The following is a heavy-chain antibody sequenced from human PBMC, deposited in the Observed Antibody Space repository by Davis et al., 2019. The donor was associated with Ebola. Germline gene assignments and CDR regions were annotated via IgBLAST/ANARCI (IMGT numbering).Heavy chain of an antibody. CDR1: GGSISSSSYY. CDR3: ARQESLYGSSDY. Sequence: MPSETLSLTCTVSGGSISSSSYYWGWIRQPPGKGLEWIGSIYYSGSTYYNPSLKSRVTISVDTSKNQFSLKLSSVTAADTAMYYCARQESLYGSSDYWGQGTLVTVSS. CDR2: IYYSGST. J-gene: IGHJ4*02. V-gene: IGHV4-39*01. D-gene: IGHD2/OR15-2a*01.